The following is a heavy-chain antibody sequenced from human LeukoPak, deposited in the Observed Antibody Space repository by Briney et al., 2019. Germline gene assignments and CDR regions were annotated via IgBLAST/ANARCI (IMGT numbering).Heavy chain of an antibody. D-gene: IGHD6-19*01. J-gene: IGHJ4*02. CDR1: GFTVSSNY. V-gene: IGHV3-66*01. CDR2: IYSGGST. Sequence: GGSLRLSCAASGFTVSSNYMSWVRQAPGKGLEWVSVIYSGGSTYYADSVKGRFTISRDNAKNSLYLQMNSLRVEDTAVYYCARYRAVAGLCDYWGQGTLVTVSS. CDR3: ARYRAVAGLCDY.